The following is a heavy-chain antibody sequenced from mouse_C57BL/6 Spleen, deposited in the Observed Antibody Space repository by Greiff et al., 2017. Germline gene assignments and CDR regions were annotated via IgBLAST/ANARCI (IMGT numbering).Heavy chain of an antibody. Sequence: VQLQESGAELARPGASVKLSCKASGYTFTSYGISWVKQRTGQGLEWIGRIHPSDSDTNYNQKFKGKATLTVDKSSSTAYMQLSSLTSEDSAVYYCAMGDYDYPFAYWGQGTLVTVSA. D-gene: IGHD2-4*01. CDR3: AMGDYDYPFAY. CDR1: GYTFTSYG. J-gene: IGHJ3*01. V-gene: IGHV1-74*01. CDR2: IHPSDSDT.